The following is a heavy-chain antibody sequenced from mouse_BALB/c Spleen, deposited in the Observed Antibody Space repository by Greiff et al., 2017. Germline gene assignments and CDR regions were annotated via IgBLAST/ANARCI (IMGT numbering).Heavy chain of an antibody. CDR3: NAWQGGMDY. CDR1: GYSFTGYY. V-gene: IGHV1S34*01. D-gene: IGHD6-5*01. CDR2: ISCYNGAT. J-gene: IGHJ4*01. Sequence: LVKTGASVKISCKASGYSFTGYYMHWVKQSHGKSLEWIGYISCYNGATSYNQKFKGKATFTVDTSSSTAYMQLSSLTSEDTAVYYCNAWQGGMDYWGQGTSVTVSS.